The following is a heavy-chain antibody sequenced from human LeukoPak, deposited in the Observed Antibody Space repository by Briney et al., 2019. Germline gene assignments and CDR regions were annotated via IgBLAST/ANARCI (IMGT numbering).Heavy chain of an antibody. J-gene: IGHJ4*02. CDR2: ISGVGPGT. Sequence: GFLRLSCAASGFAFNTYAMTWVRQAPGKGLEWVSSISGVGPGTHYADSVKGRFTISRDNSKNTLYLQMDSLRTEDTAVYFCARGGLGTSCFNWGQGTLVTVSS. CDR3: ARGGLGTSCFN. CDR1: GFAFNTYA. D-gene: IGHD2-2*01. V-gene: IGHV3-23*01.